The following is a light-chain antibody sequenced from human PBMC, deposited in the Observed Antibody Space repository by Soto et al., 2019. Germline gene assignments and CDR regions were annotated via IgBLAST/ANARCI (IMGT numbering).Light chain of an antibody. V-gene: IGLV2-23*02. CDR1: SSDVGSHNL. J-gene: IGLJ7*01. CDR3: CSDGGSSGV. Sequence: QSALTQPASVSGSPGQSITISCTGTSSDVGSHNLVSWYQQHPGQAPKLMIYEVSKRPLGVSARFSASKSGNTASLTISGLQAEDEADYYCCSDGGSSGVFGGGTQLTVL. CDR2: EVS.